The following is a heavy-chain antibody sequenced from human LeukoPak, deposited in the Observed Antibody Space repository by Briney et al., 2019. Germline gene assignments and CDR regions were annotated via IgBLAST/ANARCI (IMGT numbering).Heavy chain of an antibody. CDR2: IYHSGST. CDR3: ARVKAVAGNRYHDY. Sequence: SGTLSLTCAVSGGSIGTTNWWSWVRQPPGKGLECIGEIYHSGSTNYNPSLKSRVTVSVDTSKNQFSLKLSSVTAADTAVYYCARVKAVAGNRYHDYWGQGTLVTVSS. CDR1: GGSIGTTNW. V-gene: IGHV4-4*02. D-gene: IGHD6-19*01. J-gene: IGHJ4*02.